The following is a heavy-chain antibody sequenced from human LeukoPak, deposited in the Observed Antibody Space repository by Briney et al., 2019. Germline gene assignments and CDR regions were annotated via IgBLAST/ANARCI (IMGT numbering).Heavy chain of an antibody. J-gene: IGHJ6*02. CDR1: GGSFSGYY. Sequence: PSETLSLTCAVYGGSFSGYYWSWIRQPPGKGLEWIGEINHSGSTNYNPSLKGRVTISVDMSKNQFSLKLSSVTAADTAVYYCARGPPAKPGTGYYYGMDVWGQGTTVTVSS. CDR3: ARGPPAKPGTGYYYGMDV. V-gene: IGHV4-34*01. CDR2: INHSGST. D-gene: IGHD2-2*01.